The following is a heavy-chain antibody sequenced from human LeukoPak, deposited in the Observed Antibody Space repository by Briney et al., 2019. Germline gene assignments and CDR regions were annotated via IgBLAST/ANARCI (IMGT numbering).Heavy chain of an antibody. V-gene: IGHV4-59*01. J-gene: IGHJ5*02. Sequence: PSETLSLTCTVSGGSISSYYWSWIRQPPGKGLEWIGYIYYSGSTNYNPSLKSRVTISVDTSENKFSLKLSSVTAADTAVYYCARELWFGELSKFDPWGQGTLVTVSS. D-gene: IGHD3-10*01. CDR3: ARELWFGELSKFDP. CDR1: GGSISSYY. CDR2: IYYSGST.